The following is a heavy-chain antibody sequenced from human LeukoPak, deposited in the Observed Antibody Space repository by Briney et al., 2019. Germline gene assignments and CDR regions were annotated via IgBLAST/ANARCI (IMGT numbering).Heavy chain of an antibody. Sequence: GGSLRLSCAASGFTFTTFWMSWVRQAPGRGLEWVANIKQDGSERYYVDSVRGRFTISRDNAKNSLYLQMNSLRAEDTAVYYCARLPGGIDAFDIWGQGTMVTVSS. V-gene: IGHV3-7*01. CDR1: GFTFTTFW. J-gene: IGHJ3*02. CDR2: IKQDGSER. D-gene: IGHD2-2*01. CDR3: ARLPGGIDAFDI.